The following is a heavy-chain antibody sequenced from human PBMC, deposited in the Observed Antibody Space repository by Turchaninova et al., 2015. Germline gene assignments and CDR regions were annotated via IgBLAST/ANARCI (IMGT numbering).Heavy chain of an antibody. D-gene: IGHD3-10*01. CDR1: GFTFSSCA. V-gene: IGHV3-23*04. Sequence: EVQLVESGGGLVQPGGSLRLSCAASGFTFSSCAMSWVRQAPGKGLGWVSGISGSGGSIYYAGSVKGRFTISRDTSKNTMFLQMNSLRAEDTAVYYCAKYYGDNVYLDYFDYWGQGTLVTVSS. J-gene: IGHJ4*02. CDR3: AKYYGDNVYLDYFDY. CDR2: ISGSGGSI.